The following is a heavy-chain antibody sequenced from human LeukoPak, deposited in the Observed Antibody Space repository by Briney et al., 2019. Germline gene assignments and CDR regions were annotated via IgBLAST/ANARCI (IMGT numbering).Heavy chain of an antibody. Sequence: ASVKVSCKASGYTFTSYGISWVRQAPGQGLEWMGWISAYNGNTNYAQKLQGRVTMTTDTSTSTAYMELRSLRSDDTAVYYCAREDIAAAGTPPYYYYYGMDVWGQGTTVTVSS. D-gene: IGHD6-13*01. V-gene: IGHV1-18*01. CDR2: ISAYNGNT. CDR3: AREDIAAAGTPPYYYYYGMDV. J-gene: IGHJ6*02. CDR1: GYTFTSYG.